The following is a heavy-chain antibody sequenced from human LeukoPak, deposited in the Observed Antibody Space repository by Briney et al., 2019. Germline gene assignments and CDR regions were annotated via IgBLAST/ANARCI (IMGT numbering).Heavy chain of an antibody. CDR3: TRGLAAAYDYNWFDS. D-gene: IGHD5-12*01. J-gene: IGHJ5*01. CDR2: INASGTT. V-gene: IGHV4-4*07. Sequence: PSETLSLTCSVSGGSISDYYWTWIRQPAGKGLEWIGRINASGTTRYNPSLTSRLAMSVDTSKNQFSLKLTSVTAADTAVYFCTRGLAAAYDYNWFDSWGQGTLVTVSS. CDR1: GGSISDYY.